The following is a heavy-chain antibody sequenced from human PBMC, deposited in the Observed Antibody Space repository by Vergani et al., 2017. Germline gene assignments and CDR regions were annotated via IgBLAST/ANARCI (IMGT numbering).Heavy chain of an antibody. CDR3: ARHRRRSSGWYDPFDY. CDR1: GGSISSSSYY. J-gene: IGHJ4*02. D-gene: IGHD6-19*01. V-gene: IGHV4-39*01. CDR2: IYYSGST. Sequence: QLQLQESGPGLVKPSETLSLTCTVSGGSISSSSYYWGWIRQPPGKGLEWIGSIYYSGSTYYNPSLKSRVTISVDTSKNQFSLKLSSVTAADTAVYYCARHRRRSSGWYDPFDYWGQGTLVTVSS.